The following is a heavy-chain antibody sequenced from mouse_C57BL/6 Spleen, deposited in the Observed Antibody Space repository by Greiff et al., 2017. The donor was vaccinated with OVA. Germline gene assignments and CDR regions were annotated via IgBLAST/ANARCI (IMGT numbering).Heavy chain of an antibody. CDR1: GYTFTSYW. J-gene: IGHJ3*01. CDR3: ARDSNYVAWFAY. D-gene: IGHD2-5*01. CDR2: IDPSDSET. Sequence: QVQLQQPGAELVRPGSSVKLSCKASGYTFTSYWMHWVKQRPIQGLEWIGNIDPSDSETHYNQKFKDKATLPVDKSSSTAYMQLSSLTSEDSAVYYCARDSNYVAWFAYWGQGTLVTVSA. V-gene: IGHV1-52*01.